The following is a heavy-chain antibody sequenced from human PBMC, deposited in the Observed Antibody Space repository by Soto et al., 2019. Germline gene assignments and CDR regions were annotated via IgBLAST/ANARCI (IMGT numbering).Heavy chain of an antibody. Sequence: GASVKVSCKASGYTFTTYGISWVRQAPGQGLEWMGWISAYNGNTNSAQKLQGRATMTTDTSTSTAYMELRSLRSDDTAVYYCARGRGVVPTAAFYYYYMDVWGKGTTVTVSS. J-gene: IGHJ6*03. CDR2: ISAYNGNT. V-gene: IGHV1-18*01. CDR3: ARGRGVVPTAAFYYYYMDV. CDR1: GYTFTTYG. D-gene: IGHD2-2*01.